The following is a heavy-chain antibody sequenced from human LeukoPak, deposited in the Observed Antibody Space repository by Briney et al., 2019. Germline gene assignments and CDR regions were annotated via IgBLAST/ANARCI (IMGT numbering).Heavy chain of an antibody. CDR3: ARLKNYSDSSGPWWSDP. D-gene: IGHD3-22*01. J-gene: IGHJ5*02. V-gene: IGHV4-39*01. Sequence: SSETLSLTCTVSGGSISSSTYSWGWLRQPPGKGLEWIGSIYYSGSTYYNPSLKSRVTISVDTSKNQFSLKLSSVTAADTAVYYCARLKNYSDSSGPWWSDPWGQGTLVTVSS. CDR2: IYYSGST. CDR1: GGSISSSTYS.